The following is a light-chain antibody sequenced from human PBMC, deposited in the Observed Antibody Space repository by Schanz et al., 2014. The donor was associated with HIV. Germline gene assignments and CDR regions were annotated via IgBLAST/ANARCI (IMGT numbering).Light chain of an antibody. CDR2: DAS. CDR1: QSVSSY. J-gene: IGKJ4*01. V-gene: IGKV3-11*01. CDR3: QQLASYPLT. Sequence: EIVLTQSPATLSLSPGERATLSCRASQSVSSYLAWYQHKPGQAPRLLIYDASNRATGIPDRFSGSGSGTDFSLTISRLEPEDFATYYCQQLASYPLTFGGGTKVEIK.